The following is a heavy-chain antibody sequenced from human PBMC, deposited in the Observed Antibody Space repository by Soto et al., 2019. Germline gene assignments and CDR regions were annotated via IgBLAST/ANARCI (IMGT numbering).Heavy chain of an antibody. D-gene: IGHD6-13*01. CDR3: ARDMSEGAAAGDH. J-gene: IGHJ4*02. CDR1: GFTFSSYA. V-gene: IGHV3-64*04. CDR2: ISSNGSNK. Sequence: HPGGSLRLSCSASGFTFSSYAMHWVRQAPGKGLEYVSAISSNGSNKSYGDSVKGRFTISRDNSKNTLYLQMNSLRADDTAVYYCARDMSEGAAAGDHWGQGTLVTVSS.